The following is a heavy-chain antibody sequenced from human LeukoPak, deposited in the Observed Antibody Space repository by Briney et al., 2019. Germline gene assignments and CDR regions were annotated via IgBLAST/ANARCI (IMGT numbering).Heavy chain of an antibody. D-gene: IGHD3-22*01. V-gene: IGHV4-34*01. J-gene: IGHJ4*02. CDR2: INHSGST. Sequence: SETLSLTCAVYGGSFSGYYWSWIRQPPGKGLEWIGEINHSGSTNYNPSLKSRVTISVDTSKNQFSLKLSSVTAADTAVYYCARGYYYDSSGYYYFDYWGQGTLVTVPS. CDR3: ARGYYYDSSGYYYFDY. CDR1: GGSFSGYY.